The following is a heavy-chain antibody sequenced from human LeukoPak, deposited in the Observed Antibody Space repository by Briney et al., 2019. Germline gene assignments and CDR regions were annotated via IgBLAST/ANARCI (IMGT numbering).Heavy chain of an antibody. CDR1: GGSFSGYY. Sequence: SETLSLTCAVYGGSFSGYYWSWIRQPPGKGLEWIGEINHSGGTKYNPSLKSRVTISVDTSKNQFSLKLSSVTAADTAVYYCARDRVGATTFDYWGQGTLVTVSS. CDR2: INHSGGT. J-gene: IGHJ4*02. V-gene: IGHV4-34*01. D-gene: IGHD1-26*01. CDR3: ARDRVGATTFDY.